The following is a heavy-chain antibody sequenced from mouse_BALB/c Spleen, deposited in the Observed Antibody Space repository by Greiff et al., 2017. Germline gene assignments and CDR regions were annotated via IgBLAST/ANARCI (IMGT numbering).Heavy chain of an antibody. CDR2: ISYSGST. D-gene: IGHD2-4*01. CDR1: GYSFTSDYV. J-gene: IGHJ3*01. Sequence: EVQLVESGPGLVKPSLSLSLTCTATGYSFTSDYVWYWIRPFPGNQLECMGYISYSGSTSYNPSLKSRITITRDTSKNQFFLQLNSVTTEDTATYCCTKSDYDLFFAYWGQGTLVTVSA. V-gene: IGHV3-2*02. CDR3: TKSDYDLFFAY.